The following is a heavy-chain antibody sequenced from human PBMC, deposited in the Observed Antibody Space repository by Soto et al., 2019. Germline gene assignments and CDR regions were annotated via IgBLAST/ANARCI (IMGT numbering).Heavy chain of an antibody. CDR1: GFTLGNYW. D-gene: IGHD5-12*01. Sequence: PGGSLRLSCAASGFTLGNYWMHWVRQAPGKGLVWVSRINDYGTTINYAESVEGRFIISRDDAKSEVYLQMNNLRAEDSAVYYCARDLRRWLQYPDAFDIWGQGTMVTV. CDR2: INDYGTTI. V-gene: IGHV3-74*01. CDR3: ARDLRRWLQYPDAFDI. J-gene: IGHJ3*02.